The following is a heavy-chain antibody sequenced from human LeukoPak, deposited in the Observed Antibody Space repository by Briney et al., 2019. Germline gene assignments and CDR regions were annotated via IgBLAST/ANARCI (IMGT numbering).Heavy chain of an antibody. Sequence: PGGSLRLSCAASGFTFSSYAMSWVRQAPGKGLEWVSAISGSGGSTYYADSVKGRFTISRDNSKNTLYLQMNSLRAEDTAVYYCAKDFEYSSSSGDYMDVWGKGTTVTVSS. D-gene: IGHD6-6*01. V-gene: IGHV3-23*01. CDR1: GFTFSSYA. J-gene: IGHJ6*03. CDR2: ISGSGGST. CDR3: AKDFEYSSSSGDYMDV.